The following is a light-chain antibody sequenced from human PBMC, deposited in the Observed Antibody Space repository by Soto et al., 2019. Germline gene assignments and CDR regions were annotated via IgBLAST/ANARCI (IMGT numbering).Light chain of an antibody. CDR1: DVGSKS. CDR3: QVWDSSSDHYV. J-gene: IGLJ1*01. V-gene: IGLV3-21*02. CDR2: DDS. Sequence: SYELTQAPSVSVAPGQTARITCGGKDVGSKSVHWYQQKPRQAPVLVVYDDSDRPSGIPERFSCSNSGNTATLTISRVEVGDEADYSCQVWDSSSDHYVFGTGTKVTVL.